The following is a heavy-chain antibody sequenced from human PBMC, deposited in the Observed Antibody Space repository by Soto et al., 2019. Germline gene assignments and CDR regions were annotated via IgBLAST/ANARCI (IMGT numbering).Heavy chain of an antibody. CDR2: IKSKTDGGTT. D-gene: IGHD5-18*01. CDR1: GFTFSNAW. Sequence: GGSLRLSCAASGFTFSNAWMSWVRQVPGKGLEWVGRIKSKTDGGTTDYAAPVKGRFTISRDDSKNTLYLQMNSLKTEDTAVYYCTTSSVDTAMDYWGQGTLVTVSS. CDR3: TTSSVDTAMDY. J-gene: IGHJ4*02. V-gene: IGHV3-15*01.